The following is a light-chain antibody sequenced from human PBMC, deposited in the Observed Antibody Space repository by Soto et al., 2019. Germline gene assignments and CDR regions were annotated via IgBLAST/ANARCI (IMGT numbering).Light chain of an antibody. J-gene: IGKJ1*01. CDR2: DAS. CDR1: QSVSGY. Sequence: IVLTQSPATLSLSPGERATLSCRASQSVSGYLAWYQQKPGQAPRLLIYDASKSATGIPARVIVSGFGTDFTLTISSLEPEDFAVYYCQQRSKWRTFGQGTQV. CDR3: QQRSKWRT. V-gene: IGKV3-11*01.